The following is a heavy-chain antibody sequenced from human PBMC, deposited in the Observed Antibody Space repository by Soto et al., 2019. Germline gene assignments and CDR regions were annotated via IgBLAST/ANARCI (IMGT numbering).Heavy chain of an antibody. V-gene: IGHV5-51*01. Sequence: RGESLKISCKGSGYSFTGYWISWVRRMPGKGLEWMGIIYPDDSDTRYNPTFQGQVTISADKSISTAYLQWNSLKASDTAMYYCARHLYDDISGTYSPFDYWGQGIMVTVSS. CDR1: GYSFTGYW. CDR3: ARHLYDDISGTYSPFDY. CDR2: IYPDDSDT. D-gene: IGHD3-22*01. J-gene: IGHJ4*02.